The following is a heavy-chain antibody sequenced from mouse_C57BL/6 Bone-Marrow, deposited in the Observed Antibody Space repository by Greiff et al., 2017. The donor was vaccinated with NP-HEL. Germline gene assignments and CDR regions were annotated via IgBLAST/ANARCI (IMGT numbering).Heavy chain of an antibody. CDR2: IRNKANGYTT. D-gene: IGHD2-1*01. CDR3: ARYTLIYYGKPYCYAMGC. V-gene: IGHV7-3*01. J-gene: IGHJ4*01. CDR1: GFTFTDYY. Sequence: DVQLVESGGGLVQPGGSLSLSCAASGFTFTDYYMSWVRQPPGKALEWVGFIRNKANGYTTEYSASVKGRFTISRANSQSILYLRMNALRAEASATCYRARYTLIYYGKPYCYAMGCWGKGTSVTASS.